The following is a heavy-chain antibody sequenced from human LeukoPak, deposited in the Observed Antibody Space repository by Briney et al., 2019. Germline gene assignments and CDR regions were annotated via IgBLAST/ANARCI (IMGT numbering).Heavy chain of an antibody. Sequence: HPGGSLRLSCAVSGLIFRSYWMSWVRQAPGKGLEWVANINQDGSEKYFVDSVKGRFTISRDNAKNSLHLQMNTLRAEDTAVYYCARERDGGFFDYWGQGTLVTVSS. CDR3: ARERDGGFFDY. D-gene: IGHD5-24*01. V-gene: IGHV3-7*01. J-gene: IGHJ4*02. CDR1: GLIFRSYW. CDR2: INQDGSEK.